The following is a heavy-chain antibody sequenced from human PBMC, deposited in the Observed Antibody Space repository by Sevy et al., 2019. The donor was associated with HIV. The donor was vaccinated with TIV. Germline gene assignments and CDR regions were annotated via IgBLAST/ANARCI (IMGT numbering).Heavy chain of an antibody. CDR2: ISYNGRNQ. CDR1: GFSLSDHA. Sequence: GGSLRLSCAASGFSLSDHAVSWVRQTPGKGLEWLAVISYNGRNQYYADSVKGRFTISKDDSKNTLYLQLNSLRAEDTPVYYCARFVGYCSGGRCSIIDFWGQGTLVTVSS. V-gene: IGHV3-30*04. J-gene: IGHJ4*02. D-gene: IGHD2-15*01. CDR3: ARFVGYCSGGRCSIIDF.